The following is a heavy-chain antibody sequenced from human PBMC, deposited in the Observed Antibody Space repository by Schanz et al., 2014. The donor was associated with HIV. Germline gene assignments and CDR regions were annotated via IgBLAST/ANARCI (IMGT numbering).Heavy chain of an antibody. D-gene: IGHD1-1*01. V-gene: IGHV3-9*01. CDR1: GFTFDDYA. CDR2: ISWNSGSI. Sequence: EVHLLVESGGGLVQPGRSLRLSCAASGFTFDDYAMHWVRQAPGKGLEWVSGISWNSGSIGYADSVKGRFSISRDTAKNSLYLQMNDLRPEDTAFYYCVKDFTTWKGGFDYWGQGTLVIVSS. CDR3: VKDFTTWKGGFDY. J-gene: IGHJ4*02.